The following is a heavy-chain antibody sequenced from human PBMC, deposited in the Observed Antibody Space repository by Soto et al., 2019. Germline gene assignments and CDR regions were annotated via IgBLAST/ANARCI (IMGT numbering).Heavy chain of an antibody. CDR1: GYGFTSSS. CDR3: AKDWYYYGSGSNYFDS. CDR2: INPSGGST. V-gene: IGHV1-46*01. Sequence: CKARGYGFTSSSMHWAQQAPGQGLEWMGRINPSGGSTGYAQNFQGRVTMTRDTSTSTVYMELSSLRSEDTAVYYCAKDWYYYGSGSNYFDSWGQGTLVTVSS. J-gene: IGHJ4*02. D-gene: IGHD3-10*01.